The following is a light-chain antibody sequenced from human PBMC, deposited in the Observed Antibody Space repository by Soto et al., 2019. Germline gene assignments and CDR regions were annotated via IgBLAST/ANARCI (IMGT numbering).Light chain of an antibody. CDR2: EVS. CDR1: SSDVGEENY. Sequence: QSVLTQPPSASGSPGQSVTITCSGTSSDVGEENYVSWYQQHPGKVPKLILYEVSKRPSGVPDRFSGSRSGNTASLTASGLQAEDEADYYCSSFAGSPVVFGGGTKLTVL. J-gene: IGLJ2*01. CDR3: SSFAGSPVV. V-gene: IGLV2-8*01.